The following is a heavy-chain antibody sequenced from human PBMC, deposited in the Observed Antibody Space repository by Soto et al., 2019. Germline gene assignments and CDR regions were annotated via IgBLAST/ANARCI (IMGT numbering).Heavy chain of an antibody. D-gene: IGHD3-10*01. CDR1: GGSFSGYY. J-gene: IGHJ6*02. CDR3: ARGPRDGFPAYYYGMDV. Sequence: SETLSLTCAVYGGSFSGYYWSWIRQPPGKGLEWIGEINHSGSTNYNPSLKSRVTTSVSKYKNQSSLKLSSVTSGEKAVYYCARGPRDGFPAYYYGMDVWGQGTTVTVSS. CDR2: INHSGST. V-gene: IGHV4-34*01.